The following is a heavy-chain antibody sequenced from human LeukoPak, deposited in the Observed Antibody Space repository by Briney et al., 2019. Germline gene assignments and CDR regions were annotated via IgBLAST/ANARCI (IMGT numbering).Heavy chain of an antibody. Sequence: GGSLRLSCAASGFTVSSNYMSWVRQAPGKGLEWVSVIYSGGSTYYADSVKGRFTISRDNAKNALYLQLNSLGAEDTAVYYCARAIDVGTTGYCDYWGQGTLVSVSS. CDR2: IYSGGST. D-gene: IGHD4-17*01. J-gene: IGHJ4*02. CDR3: ARAIDVGTTGYCDY. V-gene: IGHV3-53*01. CDR1: GFTVSSNY.